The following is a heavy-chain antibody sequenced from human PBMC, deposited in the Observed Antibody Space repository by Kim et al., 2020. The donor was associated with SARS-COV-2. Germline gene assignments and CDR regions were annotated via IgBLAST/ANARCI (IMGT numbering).Heavy chain of an antibody. D-gene: IGHD2-21*01. CDR2: ISGSGGST. V-gene: IGHV3-23*01. J-gene: IGHJ1*01. CDR3: AKILWTRIAGPEYFQH. Sequence: GGSLRLSCAASGFTFSSYAMSWVRQAPGKGLEWVSAISGSGGSTYYADSVKGRFTISRDNSKNTLYLQMNSLRAEDTAVYYCAKILWTRIAGPEYFQHWGQGTMVTVSS. CDR1: GFTFSSYA.